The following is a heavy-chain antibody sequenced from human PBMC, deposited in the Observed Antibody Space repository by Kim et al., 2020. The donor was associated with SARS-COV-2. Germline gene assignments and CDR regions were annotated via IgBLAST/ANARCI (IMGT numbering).Heavy chain of an antibody. V-gene: IGHV5-51*01. Sequence: GESLKISCKGSGYSFTSYWIGWVRQMPGKGLEWMGIIYPGDSDTRYSPSFQGQVTISADKSISTAYLQWSSLKASDTAMYYCARGRGEQYYYVPFDYWGQGTLVTVSS. CDR2: IYPGDSDT. D-gene: IGHD3-10*02. CDR1: GYSFTSYW. J-gene: IGHJ4*02. CDR3: ARGRGEQYYYVPFDY.